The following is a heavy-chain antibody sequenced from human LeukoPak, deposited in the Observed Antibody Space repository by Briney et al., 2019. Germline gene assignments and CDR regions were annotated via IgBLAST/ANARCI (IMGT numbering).Heavy chain of an antibody. CDR2: ISSDGGIT. D-gene: IGHD3-22*01. CDR3: ARVYYDRGVYYFDY. Sequence: PGGSLRLSCDASGFSFSTYAMHWVRQAPGKGLEYVSAISSDGGITYYANSVEGRFTISRDNSKNTLYLQMGSLRAEDMAVYFCARVYYDRGVYYFDYWGQGPLVTVSS. V-gene: IGHV3-64*01. CDR1: GFSFSTYA. J-gene: IGHJ4*02.